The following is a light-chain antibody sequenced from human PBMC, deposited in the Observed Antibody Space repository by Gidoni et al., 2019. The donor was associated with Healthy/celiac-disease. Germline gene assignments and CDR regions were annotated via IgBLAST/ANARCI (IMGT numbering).Light chain of an antibody. CDR3: QQYGSSPMYT. CDR1: QSVSSIY. CDR2: GAS. V-gene: IGKV3-20*01. J-gene: IGKJ2*01. Sequence: EIVLTQSPGTLSLSPGERATLSCRASQSVSSIYLAWYQQKPGQAPRLLIYGASSRATGIPDRFSGIGSGTDFTLTISRLEPEECAVYYCQQYGSSPMYTFGQGTKLEIK.